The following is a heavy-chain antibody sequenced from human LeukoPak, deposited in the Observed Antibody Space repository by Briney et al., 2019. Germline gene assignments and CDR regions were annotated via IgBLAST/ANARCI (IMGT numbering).Heavy chain of an antibody. D-gene: IGHD3-9*01. V-gene: IGHV4-59*01. J-gene: IGHJ3*02. Sequence: SETLSLTCTVSGGSISSYYWSWIRQPPGKGLEWIGYIYYSGSTNYNPSLKSRVTISVDTSKNQFSLKLSSVTAADTAVYYCARNPYGLLRYFDWTHAFDIWGQGTMVTVSS. CDR1: GGSISSYY. CDR3: ARNPYGLLRYFDWTHAFDI. CDR2: IYYSGST.